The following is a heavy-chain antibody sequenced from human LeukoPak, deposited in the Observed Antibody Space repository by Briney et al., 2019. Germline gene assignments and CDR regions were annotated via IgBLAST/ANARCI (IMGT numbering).Heavy chain of an antibody. CDR2: IYYSGST. CDR3: ARDKVSGSYYY. Sequence: SETLSLTCTVSGGSISSSSYYWGWIRQPPGKGLEWIGSIYYSGSTYYNPSLKSRVTISVDTSKNQVSLKLSSVTAADTAVYYCARDKVSGSYYYWGQGTLVTVSS. CDR1: GGSISSSSYY. D-gene: IGHD1-26*01. V-gene: IGHV4-39*07. J-gene: IGHJ4*02.